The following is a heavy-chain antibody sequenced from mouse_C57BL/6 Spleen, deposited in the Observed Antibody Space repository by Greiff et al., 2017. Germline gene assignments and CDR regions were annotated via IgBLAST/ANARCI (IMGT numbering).Heavy chain of an antibody. V-gene: IGHV2-2*01. J-gene: IGHJ4*01. Sequence: QVQLKQSGPGLVQPSQSLSITCTVSGFSLTSYGVHWVRQSPGKGLEWLGVIWSGGSADYYAAFISRLSISKDNSKSQVFFKMNSLQADATAIYYCDRKGDWDYAMDYWGQGTSVTVSS. D-gene: IGHD4-1*01. CDR3: DRKGDWDYAMDY. CDR1: GFSLTSYG. CDR2: IWSGGSA.